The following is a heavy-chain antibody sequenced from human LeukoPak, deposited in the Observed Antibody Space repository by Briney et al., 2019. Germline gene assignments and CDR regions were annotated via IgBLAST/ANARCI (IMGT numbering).Heavy chain of an antibody. CDR3: ARNPSYSSSLY. Sequence: GGSLSLSCAASGFTVNSNYMTWVRQAPGKGLEWVSVIYSVGSTYYADSVRGRFTISRDNSKNTLYLQMNSLRAEDTAIYYCARNPSYSSSLYSGQGTLVTVSS. J-gene: IGHJ4*02. D-gene: IGHD6-19*01. V-gene: IGHV3-66*02. CDR2: IYSVGST. CDR1: GFTVNSNY.